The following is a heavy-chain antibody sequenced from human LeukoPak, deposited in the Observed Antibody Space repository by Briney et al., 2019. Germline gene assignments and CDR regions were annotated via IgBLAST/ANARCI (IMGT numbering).Heavy chain of an antibody. CDR2: IFRDGTT. J-gene: IGHJ4*02. D-gene: IGHD7-27*01. CDR1: GFTVITSY. CDR3: TKTGGPWD. V-gene: IGHV3-66*01. Sequence: GGSLRLSCAASGFTVITSYMNWVRQAPGKGLEWVSVIFRDGTTYYADSVKGRFTISRDNSKNTLYLQMNTLRAEDTAMYYCTKTGGPWDWGQGTLVTVSS.